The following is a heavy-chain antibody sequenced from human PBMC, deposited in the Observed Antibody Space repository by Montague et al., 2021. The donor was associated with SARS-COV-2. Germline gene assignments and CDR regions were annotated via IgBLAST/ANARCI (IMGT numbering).Heavy chain of an antibody. Sequence: LALVTPTQTLTLTCTFSGFSITTSTMGVGWIRQPPGKALEWLALIYWGDEKRFSPSLKSRLTITKDTFKDQVVLRMTNMDPVDTATYYCAHYASGSYYFHYWGQGTLVTVSS. D-gene: IGHD3-10*01. CDR1: GFSITTSTMG. CDR3: AHYASGSYYFHY. V-gene: IGHV2-5*02. J-gene: IGHJ4*02. CDR2: IYWGDEK.